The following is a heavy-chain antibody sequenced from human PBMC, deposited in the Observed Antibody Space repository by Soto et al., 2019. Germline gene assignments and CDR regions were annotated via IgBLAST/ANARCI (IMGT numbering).Heavy chain of an antibody. J-gene: IGHJ6*02. CDR1: GVSISSGGYY. CDR2: NYYSGIT. Sequence: SDALSLTCTVSGVSISSGGYYWTLIRQHPGKGLEWIGYNYYSGITYYNPSLKSRVTISLDTSKNQFSLKLSSVTAADTAVYYCARGSSIAYLYYGMDVWGQGTTFTVSS. CDR3: ARGSSIAYLYYGMDV. D-gene: IGHD6-6*01. V-gene: IGHV4-31*03.